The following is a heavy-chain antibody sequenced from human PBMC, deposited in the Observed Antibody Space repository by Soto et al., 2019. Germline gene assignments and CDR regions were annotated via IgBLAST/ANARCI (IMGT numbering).Heavy chain of an antibody. V-gene: IGHV4-31*03. CDR3: ARGGIAAAAPPDY. J-gene: IGHJ4*02. CDR2: IYYSGST. D-gene: IGHD6-13*01. Sequence: QVQLQESGPGLVKPSQTQSLTYTVSGGSISSGGYYWSWIRQHPGKGLEWIGYIYYSGSTYYNPSLKSRVTXSXDXTKNQFSLKLSSVTAADTAVYYCARGGIAAAAPPDYWGQGTLVTVSS. CDR1: GGSISSGGYY.